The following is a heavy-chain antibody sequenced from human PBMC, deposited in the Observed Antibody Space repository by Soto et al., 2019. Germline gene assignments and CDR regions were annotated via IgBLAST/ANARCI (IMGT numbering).Heavy chain of an antibody. CDR3: ARDDKRRITIFGVVTSVYYYGMDV. CDR1: GYTFTGYY. CDR2: INPNSGGT. V-gene: IGHV1-2*04. Sequence: ASVKVSCKASGYTFTGYYMHWVRQAPGQGLEWMGWINPNSGGTNYAQKFQGWVTMTRDTSISTAYMELSRLRSDDTAVYYCARDDKRRITIFGVVTSVYYYGMDVWGQGTTVTVSS. J-gene: IGHJ6*02. D-gene: IGHD3-3*01.